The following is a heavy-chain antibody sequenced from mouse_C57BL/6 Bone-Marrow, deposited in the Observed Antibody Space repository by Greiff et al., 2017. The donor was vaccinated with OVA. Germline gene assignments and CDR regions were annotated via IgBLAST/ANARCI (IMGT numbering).Heavy chain of an antibody. Sequence: EVKLMESGPGLVKPSQSLSLTCSVTGYSITSGYYWNWIRQFPGNKLEWMGYISYDGSNNYNPSLKNRISITRDTSKNQIFLKLNSVTTEDTATYYCARAWDGDYWGQGTTLTVSS. D-gene: IGHD4-1*01. CDR1: GYSITSGYY. J-gene: IGHJ2*01. V-gene: IGHV3-6*01. CDR2: ISYDGSN. CDR3: ARAWDGDY.